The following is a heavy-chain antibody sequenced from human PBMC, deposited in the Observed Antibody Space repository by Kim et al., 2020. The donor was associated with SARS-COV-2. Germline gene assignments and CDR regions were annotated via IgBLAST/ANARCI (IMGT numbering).Heavy chain of an antibody. Sequence: VKGRFTISRDNSKNTLYLQMNSLRAEDTAVYYCARETSDSSGYYYDAFDIWGQGTMVTVSS. V-gene: IGHV3-30*01. CDR3: ARETSDSSGYYYDAFDI. J-gene: IGHJ3*02. D-gene: IGHD3-22*01.